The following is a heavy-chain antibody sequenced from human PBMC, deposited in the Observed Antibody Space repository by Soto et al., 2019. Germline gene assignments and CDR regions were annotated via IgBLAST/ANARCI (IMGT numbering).Heavy chain of an antibody. CDR3: ARQRSYDSPFGMDV. Sequence: QVQLVQSGSEVKKPGSSVNVPCKASGGTFSSFTISWVRQAPGQGLEWMGRIIPILGIAKSAQKFPGRVTITADKSTSTAYMEVSSLRSEDTATYSCARQRSYDSPFGMDVWGQGTTVTVSS. CDR1: GGTFSSFT. V-gene: IGHV1-69*02. J-gene: IGHJ6*02. D-gene: IGHD3-16*01. CDR2: IIPILGIA.